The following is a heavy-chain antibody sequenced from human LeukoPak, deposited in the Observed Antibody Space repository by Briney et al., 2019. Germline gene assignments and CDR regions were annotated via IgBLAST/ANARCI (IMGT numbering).Heavy chain of an antibody. V-gene: IGHV4-34*01. CDR2: INHSGST. CDR1: GGSFSGYY. CDR3: ARWPEYQLLFAFDY. J-gene: IGHJ4*02. Sequence: SETLSLTCAVYGGSFSGYYWSWIRQPPGKGLEWIGEINHSGSTNYNPSLKSRVTISVDTSKNQFSLKLSSVTAADTAVYHCARWPEYQLLFAFDYWGQGTLVTVSS. D-gene: IGHD2-2*01.